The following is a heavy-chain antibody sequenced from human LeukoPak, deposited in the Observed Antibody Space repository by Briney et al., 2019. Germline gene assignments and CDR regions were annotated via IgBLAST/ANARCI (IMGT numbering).Heavy chain of an antibody. CDR3: ASARHGDYVWDY. V-gene: IGHV5-51*01. CDR2: IYPGDSHT. D-gene: IGHD4-17*01. Sequence: GESLKISFKGSGYSFTYWIGWVRQMPGKGLEWMGIIYPGDSHTKYSPSFQGRVTISADKSISTAYLQWSSLEASDTAMYYCASARHGDYVWDYWGQGTLVTVSS. J-gene: IGHJ4*02. CDR1: GYSFTYW.